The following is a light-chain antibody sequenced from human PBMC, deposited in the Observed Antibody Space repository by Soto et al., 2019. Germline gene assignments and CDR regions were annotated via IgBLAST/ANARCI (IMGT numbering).Light chain of an antibody. J-gene: IGLJ3*02. Sequence: QSVLTQPPSVSAAPGQKVTISCSGSSSNIGNNYVSWYQQLPGTAPKLLIYDNNKRPSGIPDRFSGSMSGTSATLGITGLQTGDEADYYCGTWDSSLSAWVFGGGTKLTVL. V-gene: IGLV1-51*01. CDR1: SSNIGNNY. CDR2: DNN. CDR3: GTWDSSLSAWV.